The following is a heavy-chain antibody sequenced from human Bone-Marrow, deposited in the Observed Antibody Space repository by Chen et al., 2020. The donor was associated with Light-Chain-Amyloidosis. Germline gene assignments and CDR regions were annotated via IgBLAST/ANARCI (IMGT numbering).Heavy chain of an antibody. CDR2: IIPMFGRA. CDR3: AGDETPIFGVVTYNWFDP. Sequence: QVQLVQSGAEVKKPGSSVKVSCRASGGTFNSYGVSWIRQAPGQGLEWMGWIIPMFGRAHYAQKFQGRVTMTADESTNTAYMELSRLGSEDTAVYYCAGDETPIFGVVTYNWFDPWGQGTLVTVSS. D-gene: IGHD3-3*01. V-gene: IGHV1-69*01. CDR1: GGTFNSYG. J-gene: IGHJ5*02.